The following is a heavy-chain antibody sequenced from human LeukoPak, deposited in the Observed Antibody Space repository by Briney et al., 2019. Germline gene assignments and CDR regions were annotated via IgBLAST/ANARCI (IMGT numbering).Heavy chain of an antibody. Sequence: GESLKISCKGSGYSFTSYWIGWVRQAPGKGLEWVAVIWYDGSNKYYADSVKGRFTISRDNSKNTLYLQMNSLRAEDTAVYYCARHYYDSSGYSLDYWGQGTLVTVSS. CDR2: IWYDGSNK. J-gene: IGHJ4*02. CDR1: GYSFTSYW. CDR3: ARHYYDSSGYSLDY. V-gene: IGHV3-33*01. D-gene: IGHD3-22*01.